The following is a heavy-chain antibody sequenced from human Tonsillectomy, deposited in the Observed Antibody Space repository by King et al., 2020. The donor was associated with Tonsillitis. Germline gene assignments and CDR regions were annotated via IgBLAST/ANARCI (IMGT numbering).Heavy chain of an antibody. J-gene: IGHJ4*02. D-gene: IGHD2-2*01. V-gene: IGHV3-30*18. CDR1: GFTFSSYG. CDR3: AKDRVGGYCSTTSCNPDY. CDR2: ISYDGSKK. Sequence: VQLVESGGAVVQPGRSLRLSCAASGFTFSSYGMHWVRQAPGKGLEWVTVISYDGSKKYYTDSVKGRFTISRDNSKNTLSLQMNSLRAEDTAVYYCAKDRVGGYCSTTSCNPDYWGQGTLVTVSS.